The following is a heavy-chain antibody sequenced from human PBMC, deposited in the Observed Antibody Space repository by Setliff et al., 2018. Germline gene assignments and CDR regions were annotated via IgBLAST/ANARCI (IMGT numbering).Heavy chain of an antibody. D-gene: IGHD3-10*01. CDR3: ARDRTYYGSGTYTRYFDY. CDR1: GASVRSHY. CDR2: FFYSGDT. J-gene: IGHJ4*02. V-gene: IGHV4-59*02. Sequence: PSETLSLTCTVSGASVRSHYWSWIRQSPEKGLEWIGFFFYSGDTKSNPSLKSRVTMSVDTSKNQFSLKLNSVTAADTAVYYCARDRTYYGSGTYTRYFDYWGLG.